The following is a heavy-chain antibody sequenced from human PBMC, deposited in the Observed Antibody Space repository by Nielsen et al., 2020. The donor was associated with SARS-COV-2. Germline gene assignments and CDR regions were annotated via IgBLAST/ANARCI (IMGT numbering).Heavy chain of an antibody. V-gene: IGHV4-31*03. J-gene: IGHJ3*02. D-gene: IGHD3-22*01. CDR2: FYYSGST. CDR3: ARVRITMIVVVDAFDI. CDR1: GGSISSGGYY. Sequence: LRLSCTVSGGSISSGGYYWSWIRQHPGKGLEWIGYFYYSGSTYYNPSLKSRVTISVDTSKNQFSLKLSSVTAADTAVYYCARVRITMIVVVDAFDIWGQGTMVTVSS.